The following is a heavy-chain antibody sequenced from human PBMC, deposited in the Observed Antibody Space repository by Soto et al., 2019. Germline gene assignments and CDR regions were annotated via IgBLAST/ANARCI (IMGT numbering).Heavy chain of an antibody. CDR3: ARVPGP. CDR2: IYHSGST. J-gene: IGHJ5*02. CDR1: GGSISSGGYS. V-gene: IGHV4-30-2*01. Sequence: QLQLQESGSGLVKPSQTLSLTCAVSGGSISSGGYSWSWIRQPPGKGLEWIGYIYHSGSTYYNPPIKSRATLSVDRSKNPFSLKLTSVTAAATAVYYCARVPGPWGQGTLVTVSS.